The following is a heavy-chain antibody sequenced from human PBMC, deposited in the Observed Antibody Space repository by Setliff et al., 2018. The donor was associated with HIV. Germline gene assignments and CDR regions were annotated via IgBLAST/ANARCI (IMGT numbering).Heavy chain of an antibody. V-gene: IGHV4-39*01. J-gene: IGHJ4*02. CDR1: GGSISSSSYY. CDR2: IYYSGST. CDR3: ARSRRYCSGGSCGDGFFDY. D-gene: IGHD2-15*01. Sequence: SETLSLTCTVSGGSISSSSYYWGWIRQPPGKGLEWIGSIYYSGSTYYNPSLKSRVTISVDTSKNQFSLKLSSATAADTAVYYCARSRRYCSGGSCGDGFFDYWGQGTLVTVSS.